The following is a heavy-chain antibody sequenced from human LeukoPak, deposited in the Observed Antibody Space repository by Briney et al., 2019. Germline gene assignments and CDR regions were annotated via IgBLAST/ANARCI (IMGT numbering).Heavy chain of an antibody. CDR3: ARLRARDV. Sequence: SETLSLTCAVYGGSFSGYYWSWIRQPPGKGLEWIGEINHSGSTNYNPSLKSRVTISVDTSKNQFSLKLSSVTAADTAVYYCARLRARDVWGIGTTVTVSS. CDR1: GGSFSGYY. V-gene: IGHV4-34*01. CDR2: INHSGST. J-gene: IGHJ6*04.